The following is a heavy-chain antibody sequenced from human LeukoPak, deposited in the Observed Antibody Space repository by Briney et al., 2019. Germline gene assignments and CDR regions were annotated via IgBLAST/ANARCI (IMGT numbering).Heavy chain of an antibody. V-gene: IGHV4-31*03. D-gene: IGHD6-13*01. CDR2: IHYTGST. J-gene: IGHJ3*02. CDR3: ARDSSPGYSSSLDI. CDR1: GGSISSGGYY. Sequence: PSETLSLTCTVSGGSISSGGYYWSWLCQLPGKGLEWIGHIHYTGSTYYNPSLKSRLNISVATSKNQFSLKLSSVTAADTAMYYCARDSSPGYSSSLDIWGQGTMVTVSS.